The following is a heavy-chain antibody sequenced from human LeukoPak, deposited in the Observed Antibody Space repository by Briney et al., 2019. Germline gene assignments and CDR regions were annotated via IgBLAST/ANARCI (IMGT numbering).Heavy chain of an antibody. CDR3: ARDRGYYYMDV. Sequence: GGSLRLSCAASGFTFSSYGMTWVRQAPGKGLEWVSGISGSGGSTYYADSVKGRFTISRDNAKNSLYLQMNSLRAEDTAVYYCARDRGYYYMDVWGKGTTVTVSS. CDR2: ISGSGGST. CDR1: GFTFSSYG. V-gene: IGHV3-23*01. J-gene: IGHJ6*03. D-gene: IGHD3-10*01.